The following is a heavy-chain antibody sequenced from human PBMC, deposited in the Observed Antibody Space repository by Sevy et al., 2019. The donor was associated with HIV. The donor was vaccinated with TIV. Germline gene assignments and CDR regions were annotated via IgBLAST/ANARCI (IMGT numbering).Heavy chain of an antibody. Sequence: ASVKVPCRVSGYTLTKLAMHWVRQAPGKGLEWMGSFDPEDDETIYAQKFQGRVMMTEDTSTDTAYMELSSLRSEDTAVYYCATTKDYYESSGSPFDSWGQGTLVTVSS. CDR1: GYTLTKLA. D-gene: IGHD3-22*01. J-gene: IGHJ4*02. CDR3: ATTKDYYESSGSPFDS. CDR2: FDPEDDET. V-gene: IGHV1-24*01.